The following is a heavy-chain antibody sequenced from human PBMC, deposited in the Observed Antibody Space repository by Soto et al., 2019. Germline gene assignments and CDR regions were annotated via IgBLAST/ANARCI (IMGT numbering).Heavy chain of an antibody. CDR3: ARYSSSWYYFDY. CDR2: ISAYNGNT. V-gene: IGHV1-18*01. J-gene: IGHJ4*02. CDR1: GYTFTSYG. Sequence: ASLKVSCKASGYTFTSYGISWVRQAPGQGLEWMGWISAYNGNTNYAQKLQGRVTMTTYTSTSTAYMELRSLRSDDTAVYYCARYSSSWYYFDYWGQGTLVTVSS. D-gene: IGHD6-13*01.